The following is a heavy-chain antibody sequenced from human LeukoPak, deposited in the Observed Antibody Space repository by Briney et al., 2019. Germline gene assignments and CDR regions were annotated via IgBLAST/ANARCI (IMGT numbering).Heavy chain of an antibody. D-gene: IGHD1-14*01. CDR1: GDPLSCYSTYK. Sequence: PSETLSLTCSVSGDPLSCYSTYKWTWIRQPPGKGLEWIGYIYYHGSTNYNPSLQSRVTFSVDTSKNQFSLKLTSVTAADTAVYYCAREYNAFDYWGQGTLVTVSS. V-gene: IGHV4-61*01. CDR3: AREYNAFDY. J-gene: IGHJ4*02. CDR2: IYYHGST.